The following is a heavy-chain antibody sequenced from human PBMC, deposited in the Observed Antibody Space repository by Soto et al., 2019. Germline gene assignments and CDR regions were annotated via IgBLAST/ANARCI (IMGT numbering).Heavy chain of an antibody. V-gene: IGHV4-30-2*01. CDR2: IYHSGYT. CDR1: GGSISSGGYA. CDR3: ARDSLTGNYFDP. J-gene: IGHJ5*02. Sequence: QMRLQESGSGLVKPSQTLSLTCAVSGGSISSGGYAWNWIRQPPGKGLEWIGYIYHSGYTSYNPSLKNRFTISVDKSKNQFSLTLSFVTAADTAVYYCARDSLTGNYFDPWGQGPLVTVSS. D-gene: IGHD1-7*01.